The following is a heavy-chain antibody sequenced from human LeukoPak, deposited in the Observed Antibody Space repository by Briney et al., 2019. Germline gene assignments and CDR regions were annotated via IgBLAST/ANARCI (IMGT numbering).Heavy chain of an antibody. Sequence: GGSLRLSCAASGFTVSSNHMSWVRQAPGKGLEWVSVIYSGGSTYYADSVKGRFTISRDNSKNTLYLQMNSLRAEDTAVYYCARGGIPAYDFWSGYNYWGQGTLVTVSS. J-gene: IGHJ4*02. V-gene: IGHV3-53*01. CDR1: GFTVSSNH. CDR2: IYSGGST. D-gene: IGHD3-3*01. CDR3: ARGGIPAYDFWSGYNY.